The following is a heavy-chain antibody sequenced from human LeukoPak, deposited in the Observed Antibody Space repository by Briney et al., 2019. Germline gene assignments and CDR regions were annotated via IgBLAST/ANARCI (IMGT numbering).Heavy chain of an antibody. D-gene: IGHD1-26*01. V-gene: IGHV4-59*13. CDR2: MYYGGSP. Sequence: PSETLSLTCTVSGGSISSFYWSWIRQPPGKGLEWIGYMYYGGSPNYNPSLKSRVITSLDTSKNRFSLKLNSVTTADTAVYYCVTGRYSYGWYDHWGQGILVTVSS. CDR3: VTGRYSYGWYDH. CDR1: GGSISSFY. J-gene: IGHJ5*02.